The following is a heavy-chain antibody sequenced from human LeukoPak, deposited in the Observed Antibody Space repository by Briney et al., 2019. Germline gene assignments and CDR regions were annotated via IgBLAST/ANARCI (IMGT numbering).Heavy chain of an antibody. J-gene: IGHJ4*02. CDR1: GGSVTSGSYY. V-gene: IGHV4-61*02. CDR2: ISTSGST. CDR3: ARGAALAIDY. D-gene: IGHD2-15*01. Sequence: SETLSLTCSVSGGSVTSGSYYWSWIRQPAGKGLEWIGRISTSGSTNYNPSLKSRVTMSLDTSKNQFSLKLNSLTAADTAVYYCARGAALAIDYWGQGALVTVSS.